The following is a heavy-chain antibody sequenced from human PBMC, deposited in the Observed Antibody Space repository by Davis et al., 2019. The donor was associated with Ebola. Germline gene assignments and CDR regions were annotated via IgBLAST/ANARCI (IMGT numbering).Heavy chain of an antibody. Sequence: GESLKISCAVSGFTFSSYSMNWVRQAPGKGLEWVSYISSSSSTIYYADSVKGRFTISRDNAKNSLYLQMNSLRDEDTAVYYCARGMVPAAFYYYYYMDVWGKGTTVTVSS. D-gene: IGHD2-2*01. CDR3: ARGMVPAAFYYYYYMDV. V-gene: IGHV3-48*02. CDR1: GFTFSSYS. CDR2: ISSSSSTI. J-gene: IGHJ6*03.